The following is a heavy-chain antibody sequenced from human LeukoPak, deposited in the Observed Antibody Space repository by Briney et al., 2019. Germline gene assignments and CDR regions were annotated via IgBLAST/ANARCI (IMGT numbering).Heavy chain of an antibody. CDR1: GGTFSSYA. CDR3: ASDGRVFEYYYDSSDYFTFFDY. CDR2: IIPVYGTA. D-gene: IGHD3-22*01. Sequence: SVKVSCKASGGTFSSYAIGWVRQAPGQGLEWMGGIIPVYGTATYAQNFHDRVTITADESTTTAYMELSSLRSEDTAVYYCASDGRVFEYYYDSSDYFTFFDYWGQGTLVTVSS. V-gene: IGHV1-69*01. J-gene: IGHJ4*02.